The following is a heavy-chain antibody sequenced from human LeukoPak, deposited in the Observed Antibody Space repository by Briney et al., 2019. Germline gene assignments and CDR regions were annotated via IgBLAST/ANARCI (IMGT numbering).Heavy chain of an antibody. D-gene: IGHD4-17*01. CDR2: ISGSGGTT. CDR3: AKDGSLTTVTPWYFDY. J-gene: IGHJ4*02. Sequence: GGSLRLSCAASGFTFSKYVMTWVRQAPGKGLEWVSAISGSGGTTYYADSVKGRFTISRDNSRNTLYLQMSSLRAEDTAVYYCAKDGSLTTVTPWYFDYWGQGTLVTVSS. CDR1: GFTFSKYV. V-gene: IGHV3-23*01.